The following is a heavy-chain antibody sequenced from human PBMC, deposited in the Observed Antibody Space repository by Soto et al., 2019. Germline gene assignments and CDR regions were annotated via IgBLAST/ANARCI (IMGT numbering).Heavy chain of an antibody. D-gene: IGHD1-26*01. J-gene: IGHJ4*02. CDR1: GFTFSDYT. V-gene: IGHV3-30*18. CDR2: ILYDESDQ. Sequence: QVQLVESGRGVVQPGRSLRLSCSASGFTFSDYTMHWVRQAPGRGLEWVAIILYDESDQYYSDSVKGRFTISRDNSKNTLYLQMHSLTTEDTAVYYCAKDGTHLWSKQYYFDSWGQGALVTVSS. CDR3: AKDGTHLWSKQYYFDS.